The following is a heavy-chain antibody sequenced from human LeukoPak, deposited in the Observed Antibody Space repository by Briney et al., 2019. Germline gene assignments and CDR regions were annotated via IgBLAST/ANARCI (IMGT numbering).Heavy chain of an antibody. J-gene: IGHJ4*02. CDR3: ARDLSVTIFGVVTPYYFDY. D-gene: IGHD3-3*01. CDR1: GFTFSSYE. Sequence: PGGALRLSCAASGFTFSSYEMNWVRQAPGKGLEWVSYISRSGSTIYYADSVKGRFTISRDNAKNSLYLQMNSLRAEDTAVYYCARDLSVTIFGVVTPYYFDYWGQGTLVTVSS. CDR2: ISRSGSTI. V-gene: IGHV3-48*03.